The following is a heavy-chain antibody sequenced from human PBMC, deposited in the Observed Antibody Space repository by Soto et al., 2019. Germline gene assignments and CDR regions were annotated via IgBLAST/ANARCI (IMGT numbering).Heavy chain of an antibody. Sequence: GGSLRLSCAASGFTFSAFDMHWVRQAPGKGLEWVAVIWYDGSNTFYTDSVKGRFTISRDNSKNTLYLQMDSLRAEDTAVYYCAREITRSAYSYDYWGQGTLVTVSS. CDR1: GFTFSAFD. V-gene: IGHV3-33*01. CDR2: IWYDGSNT. CDR3: AREITRSAYSYDY. J-gene: IGHJ4*02. D-gene: IGHD3-3*01.